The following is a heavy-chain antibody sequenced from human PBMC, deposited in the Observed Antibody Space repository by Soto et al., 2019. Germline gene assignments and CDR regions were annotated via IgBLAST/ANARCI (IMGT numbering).Heavy chain of an antibody. CDR1: GLTFSGFA. CDR2: INDYDGRT. CDR3: AKLGKGIYYYMDV. V-gene: IGHV3-23*01. D-gene: IGHD7-27*01. J-gene: IGHJ6*03. Sequence: EVHLLQSGGGLIQRGGSRRLSCGASGLTFSGFAMTWVRRAPGKGLEWVATINDYDGRTYYADSVKGRFTISRDNSKNTLYLQMNSLRAEDTAVYFCAKLGKGIYYYMDVWGKGTTVTVSS.